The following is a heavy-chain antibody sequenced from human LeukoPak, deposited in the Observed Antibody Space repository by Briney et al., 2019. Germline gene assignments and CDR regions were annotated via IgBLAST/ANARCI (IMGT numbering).Heavy chain of an antibody. CDR1: GFTFSSYG. CDR2: IWYDGSKK. J-gene: IGHJ6*03. Sequence: GGSLRLSCAASGFTFSSYGIHWVRQAPGKGLEWVGFIWYDGSKKYYADSVKGRFDISRDNSKNTLYLQMNSLRAEDTAVYYCARRASSPTGFYLWYYYMDVWGKGTTVTVSS. CDR3: ARRASSPTGFYLWYYYMDV. D-gene: IGHD2-21*01. V-gene: IGHV3-33*01.